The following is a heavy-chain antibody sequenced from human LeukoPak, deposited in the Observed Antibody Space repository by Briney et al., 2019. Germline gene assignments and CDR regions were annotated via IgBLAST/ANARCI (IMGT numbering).Heavy chain of an antibody. CDR3: ARDWGYYYYYGMDV. Sequence: PGGSLRLSCAASGFTFSSYSMNWVRQAPGKGLEWVSSISSSSYIYYADSVKGRFTISRDNAKNSLYLQMNSLRAKDTAVYYCARDWGYYYYYGMDVWGQGTTVTVSS. V-gene: IGHV3-21*01. CDR1: GFTFSSYS. CDR2: ISSSSYI. D-gene: IGHD3-16*01. J-gene: IGHJ6*02.